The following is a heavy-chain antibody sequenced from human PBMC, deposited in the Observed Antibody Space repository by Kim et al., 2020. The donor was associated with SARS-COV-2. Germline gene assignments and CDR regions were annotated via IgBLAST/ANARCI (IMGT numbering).Heavy chain of an antibody. J-gene: IGHJ4*02. V-gene: IGHV4-34*01. CDR1: GGSFSGYY. D-gene: IGHD3-10*01. CDR3: AREGGGESPRVVRGVIPY. CDR2: INHSGST. Sequence: SETLSLTCAVYGGSFSGYYWSWIRQPPGKGLEWIGEINHSGSTNYNPSLKSRVTISVDTSKNQFSLKLSSVTAADTAVYYCAREGGGESPRVVRGVIPYWGQGTLVTVSS.